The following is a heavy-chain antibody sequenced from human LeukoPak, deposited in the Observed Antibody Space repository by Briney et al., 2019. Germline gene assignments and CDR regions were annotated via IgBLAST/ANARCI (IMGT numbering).Heavy chain of an antibody. CDR3: ARGLAVAGSPDDY. CDR2: ITASGTAM. J-gene: IGHJ4*02. V-gene: IGHV3-48*02. CDR1: GFTFSSYS. D-gene: IGHD6-19*01. Sequence: GGSLRLSCAASGFTFSSYSMNWVRQAPGKGLEWVSHITASGTAMFYADSVKGRFTISRDNAKNSLYLQMNSLRDEDTAVYYCARGLAVAGSPDDYWGQGTLVTVSS.